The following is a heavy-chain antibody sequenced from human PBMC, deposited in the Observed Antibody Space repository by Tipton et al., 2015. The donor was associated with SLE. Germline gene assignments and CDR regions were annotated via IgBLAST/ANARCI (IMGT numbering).Heavy chain of an antibody. CDR1: GGSLKSGSYS. J-gene: IGHJ4*02. V-gene: IGHV4-39*07. Sequence: TLSLTCTVSGGSLKSGSYSWGWIRQPPGKGLEWIGTLYSSGGLYYNPSLKSRVTISADRSKNQLSLKLASVAAADTAMYYCARRQTDPLGFDYWGQGTLVTVSS. D-gene: IGHD7-27*01. CDR3: ARRQTDPLGFDY. CDR2: LYSSGGL.